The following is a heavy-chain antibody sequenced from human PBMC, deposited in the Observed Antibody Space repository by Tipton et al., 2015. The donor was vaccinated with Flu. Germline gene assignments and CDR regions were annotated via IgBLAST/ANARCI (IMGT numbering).Heavy chain of an antibody. V-gene: IGHV1-18*01. CDR2: ITGYNGNT. D-gene: IGHD2-2*01. J-gene: IGHJ6*02. CDR1: GYTFTTYG. Sequence: QVQLVQSGAEVKKPGASLKVSCKASGYTFTTYGISWVRQAPGQGLEWMGWITGYNGNTNYAQKFQGRVTLTTDTSTSTAYLELRGLRSDDTAVYYCARDRLVEPAAIPLSYFHGMDVWGQGTTVTVSS. CDR3: ARDRLVEPAAIPLSYFHGMDV.